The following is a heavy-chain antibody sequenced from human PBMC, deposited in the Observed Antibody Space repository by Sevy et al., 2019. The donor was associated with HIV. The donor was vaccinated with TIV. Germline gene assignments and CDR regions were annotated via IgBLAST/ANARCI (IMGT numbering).Heavy chain of an antibody. D-gene: IGHD2-15*01. Sequence: SETLSLTCAVSGGSISSSNWWSWVRQPPGKGLEWIGEIYRSGSTNYNPSLKGRVTISVDKSKNQFSLKLCSVPAKGTAVYYCARGGKGCSGGSCYSEINWFDPWGQGTLVTVSS. CDR3: ARGGKGCSGGSCYSEINWFDP. J-gene: IGHJ5*02. CDR1: GGSISSSNW. CDR2: IYRSGST. V-gene: IGHV4-4*02.